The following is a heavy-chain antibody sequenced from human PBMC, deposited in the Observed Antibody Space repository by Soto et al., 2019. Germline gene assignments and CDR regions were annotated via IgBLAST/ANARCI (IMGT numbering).Heavy chain of an antibody. CDR3: ARDPAP. V-gene: IGHV4-31*03. CDR1: GGSITRGGYY. Sequence: SETLSLACTVSGGSITRGGYYWSWIRQHPGKGLEWIGYIYNSGTTYYNPSLKSRVTISVDTSKNQFSLKLTSVTAADTAVYYCARDPAPWGQGTLVTVSS. CDR2: IYNSGTT. J-gene: IGHJ5*02.